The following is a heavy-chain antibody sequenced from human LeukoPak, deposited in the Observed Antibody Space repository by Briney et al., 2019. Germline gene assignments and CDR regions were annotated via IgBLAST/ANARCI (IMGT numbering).Heavy chain of an antibody. V-gene: IGHV4-59*01. CDR2: VYYSGTT. D-gene: IGHD1-26*01. CDR1: GGSIISYY. Sequence: ASETLSLTCTVSGGSIISYYWSWIRQPPGRGLEWIGYVYYSGTTHYNPSLESRVTISVDTSKNQFSLKLTSVTAADTAVYFCARGSPTPDYWGQGTLVTVSS. J-gene: IGHJ4*02. CDR3: ARGSPTPDY.